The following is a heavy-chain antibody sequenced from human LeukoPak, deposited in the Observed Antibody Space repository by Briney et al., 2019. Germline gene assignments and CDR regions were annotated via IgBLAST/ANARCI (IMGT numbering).Heavy chain of an antibody. CDR3: TTVSPFGGWIH. J-gene: IGHJ4*02. CDR1: GFTFSNAW. V-gene: IGHV3-15*01. CDR2: IKSETDGGTT. D-gene: IGHD6-19*01. Sequence: PGGSLRLSCAASGFTFSNAWMSWVRQAPGKGLEWVGRIKSETDGGTTGYAAAVKGRFTTSRDDSKNTLCLQMNSLKTEDTAVYYCTTVSPFGGWIHWGQGTLVTVSS.